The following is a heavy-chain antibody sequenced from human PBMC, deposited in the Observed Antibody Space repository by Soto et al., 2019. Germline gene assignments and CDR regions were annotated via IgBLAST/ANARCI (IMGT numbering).Heavy chain of an antibody. V-gene: IGHV4-39*01. D-gene: IGHD3-3*02. CDR1: GSSINSSGYY. J-gene: IGHJ4*02. CDR2: MFYGVST. CDR3: ARLPSRHLVDY. Sequence: LSLTCTVSGSSINSSGYYWGWIRQPPGKGLEWIGSMFYGVSTYYNPSLKSRVTVSVDTSKNQFSLNLRSVTAADTAVYYCARLPSRHLVDYWGQGTLVNVSS.